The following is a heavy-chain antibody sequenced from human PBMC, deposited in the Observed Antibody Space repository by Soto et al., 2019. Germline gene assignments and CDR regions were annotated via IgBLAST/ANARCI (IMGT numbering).Heavy chain of an antibody. Sequence: GGSLRLSRAASGFTFSTYSMNWVRQAPGKGLEWVSSISDSSSYIYYADSVKGRFTISRDNAKNSLYLQMNSLRAEDTAVYYCARYDSSGYYWPYYYYGMDVWGQGTTVTVSS. D-gene: IGHD3-22*01. J-gene: IGHJ6*02. V-gene: IGHV3-21*01. CDR1: GFTFSTYS. CDR2: ISDSSSYI. CDR3: ARYDSSGYYWPYYYYGMDV.